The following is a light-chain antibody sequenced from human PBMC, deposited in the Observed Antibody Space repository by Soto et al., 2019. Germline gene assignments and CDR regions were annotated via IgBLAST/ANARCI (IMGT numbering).Light chain of an antibody. CDR1: QSVSYSSNNKHY. CDR3: QQCLSVPYT. V-gene: IGKV4-1*01. Sequence: DIVMTQSPDSLAVSLGERATINCKSSQSVSYSSNNKHYLAWYQKAGQPPKLLIYSASIRESGVPDRFSGSGSGTDFTLTISTLQAEDVAVYYCQQCLSVPYTFGGGTKVELK. J-gene: IGKJ4*01. CDR2: SAS.